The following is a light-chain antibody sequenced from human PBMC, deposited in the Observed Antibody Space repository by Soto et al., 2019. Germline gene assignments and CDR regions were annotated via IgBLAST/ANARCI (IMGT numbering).Light chain of an antibody. CDR1: QSIRSW. V-gene: IGKV1-5*03. Sequence: DIQMTQSPSTLSASVGDRVIITCRASQSIRSWLAWYQQKPGKAPKLLIYKASSLESGVPLRFSGSGSGTELTLTISSLQPDDFATYYCQQFNSYSGLTFGGGTKVEIK. CDR3: QQFNSYSGLT. CDR2: KAS. J-gene: IGKJ4*01.